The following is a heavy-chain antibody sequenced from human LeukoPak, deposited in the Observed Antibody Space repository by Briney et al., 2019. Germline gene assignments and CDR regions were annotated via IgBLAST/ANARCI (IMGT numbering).Heavy chain of an antibody. D-gene: IGHD3-3*01. CDR1: GGSISSGVYS. V-gene: IGHV4-30-2*01. CDR2: IYHSGST. Sequence: SETLSLTCAVSGGSISSGVYSWSWIRQPPGKGLEWIGYIYHSGSTNYNPSLKSRVTISVDTSKNQFSLKLSSVTAADTAVYYCARGYYDFWSGQIDAFDIWGQETMVTVSS. CDR3: ARGYYDFWSGQIDAFDI. J-gene: IGHJ3*02.